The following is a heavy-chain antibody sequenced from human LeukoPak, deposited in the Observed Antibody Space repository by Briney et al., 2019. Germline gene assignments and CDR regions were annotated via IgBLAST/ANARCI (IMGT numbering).Heavy chain of an antibody. Sequence: LDWVSLISATRCPTYSAASVKGLFTISRDNSNNTLYLQMTSLRVEDTAVYSCAALPWAMPGYWGQATLVTLSS. D-gene: IGHD2-2*01. CDR3: AALPWAMPGY. CDR2: ISATRCPT. J-gene: IGHJ4*02. V-gene: IGHV3-23*01.